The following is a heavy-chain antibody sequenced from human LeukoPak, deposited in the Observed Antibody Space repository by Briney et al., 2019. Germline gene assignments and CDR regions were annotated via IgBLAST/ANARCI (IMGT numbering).Heavy chain of an antibody. CDR1: GFTFSSYS. Sequence: AGGSLRLSCAASGFTFSSYSMNWVRQAPGKGLEWVSSISSSSYIYYADSVKGRFTISRDNSKNTLYLQMNSLRAEDTAVYYCAKDRFNDYVWGSYLRFDPWGQGTLVTVSS. CDR2: ISSSSYI. J-gene: IGHJ5*02. D-gene: IGHD3-16*02. CDR3: AKDRFNDYVWGSYLRFDP. V-gene: IGHV3-21*04.